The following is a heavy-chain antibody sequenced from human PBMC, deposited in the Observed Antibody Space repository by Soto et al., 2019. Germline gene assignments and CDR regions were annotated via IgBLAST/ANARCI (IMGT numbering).Heavy chain of an antibody. CDR2: IYPPDSET. Sequence: GESLKISCKGSGYTFTSYWIGWVRQMPGKGLEWMGIIYPPDSETRYNPSFQGQVTISTDKSISTAYLQWSSLKASDTAIYYCARREDGHSDAFHIWGQGTMVIVSS. CDR1: GYTFTSYW. V-gene: IGHV5-51*01. CDR3: ARREDGHSDAFHI. J-gene: IGHJ3*02.